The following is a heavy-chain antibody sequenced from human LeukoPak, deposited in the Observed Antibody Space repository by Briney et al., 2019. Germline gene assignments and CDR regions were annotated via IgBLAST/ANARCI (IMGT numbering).Heavy chain of an antibody. D-gene: IGHD2/OR15-2a*01. CDR1: GFTFSSYS. CDR3: AKDARLLSNNYYYYMDV. V-gene: IGHV3-21*01. J-gene: IGHJ6*03. CDR2: ISSSSYI. Sequence: GGSLRLSCAASGFTFSSYSMNWVRQAPGKGLEWVSSISSSSYIYYADSVKGRFTISRDNAKNSLYLQMNSLRAEDTAVYYCAKDARLLSNNYYYYMDVWGKGTTATISS.